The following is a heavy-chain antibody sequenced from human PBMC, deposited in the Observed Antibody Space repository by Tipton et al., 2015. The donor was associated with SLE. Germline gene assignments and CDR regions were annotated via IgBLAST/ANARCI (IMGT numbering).Heavy chain of an antibody. CDR3: ARPRERDYNDAFDI. CDR2: IYYSGST. CDR1: GGSISSYY. Sequence: TLSLTCTVSGGSISSYYWSWIRQPPGKGLEWIGYIYYSGSTNYNPSLKSRVTISVDTSKNQFSLKLSSVTAADTAVYYCARPRERDYNDAFDIWGQGTMVIVSS. J-gene: IGHJ3*02. D-gene: IGHD4-11*01. V-gene: IGHV4-59*01.